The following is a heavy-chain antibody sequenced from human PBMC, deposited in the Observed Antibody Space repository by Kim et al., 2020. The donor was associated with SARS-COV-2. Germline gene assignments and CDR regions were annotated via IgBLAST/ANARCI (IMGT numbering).Heavy chain of an antibody. V-gene: IGHV3-49*02. CDR3: TRGWFGELGDDAFDI. D-gene: IGHD3-10*01. J-gene: IGHJ3*02. Sequence: ASVKGRFTLSRADSKRIAYLQMNSLKTEDTAVYYCTRGWFGELGDDAFDIWGQGTMVTVSS.